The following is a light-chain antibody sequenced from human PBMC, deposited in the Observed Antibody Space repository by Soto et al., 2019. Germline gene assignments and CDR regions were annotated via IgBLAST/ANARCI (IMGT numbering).Light chain of an antibody. Sequence: DIQMTQSPSSLSASVGDRVAITCRASQTISTYLNWYQQEPGKAPKLLIYAASNLQSGVPSRCSGSGAGTDFTLTINSLQPEDFATYYGQQSYTRPRTFGQGTKLEIK. J-gene: IGKJ2*01. CDR3: QQSYTRPRT. V-gene: IGKV1-39*01. CDR2: AAS. CDR1: QTISTY.